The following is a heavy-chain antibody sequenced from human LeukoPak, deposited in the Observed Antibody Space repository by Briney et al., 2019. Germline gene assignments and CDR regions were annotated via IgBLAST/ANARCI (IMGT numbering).Heavy chain of an antibody. V-gene: IGHV4-34*01. Sequence: SETLSLTCAVYGGSFSGYYWSWIRQPPGEGLECRWEINHSGSTIYNPSLKSRVTISVDTSKNQSSLKLSSVPAADNAVYYCARGHYGAVRRFDPWGQGTLVTVSS. D-gene: IGHD4-17*01. CDR2: INHSGST. CDR3: ARGHYGAVRRFDP. CDR1: GGSFSGYY. J-gene: IGHJ5*02.